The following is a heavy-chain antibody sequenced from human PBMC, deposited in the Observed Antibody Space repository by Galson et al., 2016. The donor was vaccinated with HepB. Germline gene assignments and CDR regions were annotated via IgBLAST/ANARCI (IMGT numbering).Heavy chain of an antibody. CDR3: AKDIRGWTTVTAENDN. CDR1: GFTFSNYG. D-gene: IGHD4-17*01. J-gene: IGHJ4*02. Sequence: SLRLSCAASGFTFSNYGMHWVRQAPGKGLEWVAVISYDGSLKYYGDSGKGRCTISRDNSENTLSLQMNSLRVEDTAVYYCAKDIRGWTTVTAENDNWGQGTLVTVSS. V-gene: IGHV3-30*18. CDR2: ISYDGSLK.